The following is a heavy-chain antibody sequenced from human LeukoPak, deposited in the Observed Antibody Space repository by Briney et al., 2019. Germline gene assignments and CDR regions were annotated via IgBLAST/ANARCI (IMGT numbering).Heavy chain of an antibody. CDR3: ARAFRNFDY. CDR1: GFTFSSYS. CDR2: IISSSNYI. J-gene: IGHJ4*02. V-gene: IGHV3-21*01. Sequence: GGSLRLSCAASGFTFSSYSMNWVRQAPGKGLEWVSSIISSSNYIYYADSVTGRFTISRDNAKNSLYLQMNSLRAKDTAVYYCARAFRNFDYWGQGTLVTVSS.